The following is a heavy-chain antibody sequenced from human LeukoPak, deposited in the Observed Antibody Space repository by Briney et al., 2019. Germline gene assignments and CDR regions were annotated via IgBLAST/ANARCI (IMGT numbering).Heavy chain of an antibody. Sequence: GGSLRLSCEASGFTVSSYYMSWVRQAPGKGLEWVSIIYSGGSTYYADSVKGRFTVSRDNSRNTVNLQMNSLGGEDTAVYYCARAPVRGAVAGVDYWGQGTLVTVSS. CDR1: GFTVSSYY. V-gene: IGHV3-66*02. CDR2: IYSGGST. J-gene: IGHJ4*02. D-gene: IGHD6-19*01. CDR3: ARAPVRGAVAGVDY.